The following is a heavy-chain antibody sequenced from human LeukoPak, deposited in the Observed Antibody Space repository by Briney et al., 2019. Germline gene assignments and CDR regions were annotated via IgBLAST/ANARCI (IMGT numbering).Heavy chain of an antibody. V-gene: IGHV4-59*08. CDR3: ASSLTGDCSGGSCYGYFQH. J-gene: IGHJ1*01. D-gene: IGHD2-15*01. Sequence: PSETLSLTCTVSGGSISSYYWSWIRQRPGKGLEWIGYIYYSGSTNYNPSLKSRVTISVDTSKNQFSLKLSSVTAADTAVYYCASSLTGDCSGGSCYGYFQHWGQGTLVTVSS. CDR1: GGSISSYY. CDR2: IYYSGST.